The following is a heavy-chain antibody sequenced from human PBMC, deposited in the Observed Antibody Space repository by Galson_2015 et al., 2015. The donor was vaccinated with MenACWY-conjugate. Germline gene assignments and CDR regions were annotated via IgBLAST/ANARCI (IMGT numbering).Heavy chain of an antibody. CDR1: GFTFNSYG. V-gene: IGHV3-30*18. J-gene: IGHJ4*02. D-gene: IGHD2-2*01. CDR2: ISYDGSNK. Sequence: SLRLSCAASGFTFNSYGMNWVRQAPGKGLEWVAVISYDGSNKYYADSVKGRFTISRDNSKNTLYLQMNSLRAEDTAVYYCAKVNKNQLLFGSDFDYWGQGTLVTVSS. CDR3: AKVNKNQLLFGSDFDY.